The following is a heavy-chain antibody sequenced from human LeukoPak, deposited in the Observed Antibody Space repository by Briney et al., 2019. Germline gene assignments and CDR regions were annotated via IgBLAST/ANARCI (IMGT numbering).Heavy chain of an antibody. Sequence: QCGGSLRLSCAASGFSFKSYAMSWVRQAPGKGLEWVSAINNDGDSTYSADSVKGRFTVSRDNSKNTLYLQMNSLRAEDAAVYYCAQQVGYCSSGNCYFTYWGQGTLVTVSS. CDR2: INNDGDST. V-gene: IGHV3-23*01. CDR3: AQQVGYCSSGNCYFTY. CDR1: GFSFKSYA. D-gene: IGHD2-15*01. J-gene: IGHJ1*01.